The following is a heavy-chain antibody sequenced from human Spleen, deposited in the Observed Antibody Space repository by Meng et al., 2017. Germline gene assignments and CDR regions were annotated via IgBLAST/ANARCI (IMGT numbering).Heavy chain of an antibody. CDR2: INHSGST. V-gene: IGHV4-34*01. CDR1: GGSFSDYY. D-gene: IGHD4-11*01. J-gene: IGHJ4*02. CDR3: ARGPTTMAHDFDY. Sequence: VKLQQWGAGLLEPSETLSLTCVGSGGSFSDYYWSWIRQPPGKGLEWIGEINHSGSTNYNPSLESRATISVDTSQNNLSLKLSSVTAADSAVYYCARGPTTMAHDFDYWGQGTLVTVSS.